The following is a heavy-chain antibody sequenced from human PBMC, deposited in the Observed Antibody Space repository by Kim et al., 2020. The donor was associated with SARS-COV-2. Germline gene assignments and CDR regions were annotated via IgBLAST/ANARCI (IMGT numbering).Heavy chain of an antibody. V-gene: IGHV3-23*01. CDR2: ISGSGGST. CDR3: AKFRGVTERAPGALRYFDWLFIDAFDI. J-gene: IGHJ3*02. D-gene: IGHD3-9*01. Sequence: GGSLRLSCAASGFTFSSYAMSWVRQAPGKGLEWVSAISGSGGSTYYADSVKGRFTISRDNSKNTLYLQMNSLRAEDTAVYYCAKFRGVTERAPGALRYFDWLFIDAFDIWGQGTMVTVSS. CDR1: GFTFSSYA.